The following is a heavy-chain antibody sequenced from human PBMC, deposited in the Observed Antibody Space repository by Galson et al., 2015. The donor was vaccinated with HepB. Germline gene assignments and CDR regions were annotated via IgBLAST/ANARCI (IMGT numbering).Heavy chain of an antibody. D-gene: IGHD1-7*01. CDR3: TADWLELGHGMDI. CDR2: IHYDGHNR. CDR1: GFTFPAYG. V-gene: IGHV3-30*12. Sequence: SLRLSCAASGFTFPAYGMHWVRQAPGKGLEWVAVIHYDGHNRYYAGSVKGRFTISRDNSKNTLFLQMDSLRGDDTGIYYCTADWLELGHGMDIWSHGTSVTVSS. J-gene: IGHJ6*02.